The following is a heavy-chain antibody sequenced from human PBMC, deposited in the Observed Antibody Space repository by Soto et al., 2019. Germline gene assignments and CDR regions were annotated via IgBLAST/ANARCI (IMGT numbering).Heavy chain of an antibody. V-gene: IGHV1-18*01. D-gene: IGHD7-27*01. CDR2: ISAYNGNT. CDR3: ARDHPALVIRWSLGFIDY. Sequence: ASVKVSCKASGYTFTSYGISWVRQAPRQGLEWMGWISAYNGNTNYAQKLQGRVTMTTDTSTSTAYMELRSLRSDDTAVYYCARDHPALVIRWSLGFIDYWGQGTLVTVSS. CDR1: GYTFTSYG. J-gene: IGHJ4*02.